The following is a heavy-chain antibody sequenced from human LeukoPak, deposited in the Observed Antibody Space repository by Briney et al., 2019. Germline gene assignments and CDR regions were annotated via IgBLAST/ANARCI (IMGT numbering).Heavy chain of an antibody. D-gene: IGHD2-2*01. CDR2: IHNSGST. V-gene: IGHV4-61*01. CDR3: ARGGASSIPFDP. J-gene: IGHJ5*02. CDR1: GGSVSSGSYY. Sequence: SETLSLICTVSGGSVSSGSYYWSWIRQPPGKGLEWIGFIHNSGSTKYNPSLMSRVTISVDTSKNQFSLKLSSVTAAETAVYYCARGGASSIPFDPWGQGTLVTVSS.